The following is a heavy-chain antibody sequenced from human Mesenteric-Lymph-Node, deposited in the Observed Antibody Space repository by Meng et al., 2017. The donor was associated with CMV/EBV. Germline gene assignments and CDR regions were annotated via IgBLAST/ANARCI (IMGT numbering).Heavy chain of an antibody. V-gene: IGHV4-4*02. CDR1: GGPISSNNW. J-gene: IGHJ5*02. Sequence: SETLSLTCAVSGGPISSNNWWTWVRQSPGKGLEWIGYIYYSGRTYYNPSLKSRLTISLDTSRNQFSLELSSVTAADTAVYYCARAPSQSAWLDPWGQGTLVTVSS. D-gene: IGHD4-11*01. CDR3: ARAPSQSAWLDP. CDR2: IYYSGRT.